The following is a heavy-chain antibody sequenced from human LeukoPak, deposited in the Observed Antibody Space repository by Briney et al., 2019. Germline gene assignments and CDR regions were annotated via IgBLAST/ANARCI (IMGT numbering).Heavy chain of an antibody. Sequence: PGGSLRLSCAASGFTFSSYDMDWVRQATGKGLEWVSAIGTAGDTYYPGSVKGRFTISRENAKNSLYLQMNSLRAGDTAVYYCARARGSGSYAEFDYWGQGTLVTVSS. D-gene: IGHD3-10*01. CDR2: IGTAGDT. CDR3: ARARGSGSYAEFDY. CDR1: GFTFSSYD. J-gene: IGHJ4*02. V-gene: IGHV3-13*01.